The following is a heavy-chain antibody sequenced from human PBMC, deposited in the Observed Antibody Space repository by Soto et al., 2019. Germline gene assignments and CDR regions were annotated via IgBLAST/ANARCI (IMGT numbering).Heavy chain of an antibody. Sequence: GGSLRLSCAASGFTFSSYAMSWVRQAPGKGLEWVANIKQDGSEKYYVDSVKGRFTISRDNAKNSLYLQMNSLRAEDTAVYYCARANDFWSGSWDYYYYYYGMDVWGQGTTVTVSS. CDR2: IKQDGSEK. D-gene: IGHD3-3*01. CDR1: GFTFSSYA. CDR3: ARANDFWSGSWDYYYYYYGMDV. J-gene: IGHJ6*02. V-gene: IGHV3-7*01.